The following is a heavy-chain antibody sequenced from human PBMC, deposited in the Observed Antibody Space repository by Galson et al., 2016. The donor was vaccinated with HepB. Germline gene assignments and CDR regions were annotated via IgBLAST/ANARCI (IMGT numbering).Heavy chain of an antibody. J-gene: IGHJ4*02. V-gene: IGHV3-7*01. CDR2: IKLDGREK. CDR1: GFTFSSYW. CDR3: SGGGYFDY. Sequence: SLRLSCAASGFTFSSYWMNWVRQAPGKGLEWVANIKLDGREKNYEDSVKGRFTISRDNAKNSLYLQMKSLRAEDTAVYYCSGGGYFDYWGQGTLVTVSS. D-gene: IGHD3-22*01.